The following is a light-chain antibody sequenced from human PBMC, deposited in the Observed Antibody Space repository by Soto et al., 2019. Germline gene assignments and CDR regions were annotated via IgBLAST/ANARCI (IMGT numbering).Light chain of an antibody. CDR1: SSDIGSYNL. V-gene: IGLV2-23*02. CDR3: WAYAGSNSYV. Sequence: QSALTQPASLSGSPGQSITISCTGTSSDIGSYNLVSWYQQHPGKVPKVMIYEVDKRPSGVSNRFSGSKSGNTASLTTSGLQSEDEADYYCWAYAGSNSYVFGTGTKVTVL. J-gene: IGLJ1*01. CDR2: EVD.